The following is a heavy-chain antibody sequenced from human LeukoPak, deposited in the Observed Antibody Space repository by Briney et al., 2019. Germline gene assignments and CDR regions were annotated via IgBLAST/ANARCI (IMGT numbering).Heavy chain of an antibody. V-gene: IGHV1-69*13. CDR3: ARVAVAGGSYQWAYYFDY. Sequence: ASVKVSCKASGGTFSSYAISWVRQAPGQGLEWMGGIIPIFGTASYAQKFQGRVTITADESTSTAYMELSSLRSEDTAVYYCARVAVAGGSYQWAYYFDYWGQGTLVTVSS. CDR1: GGTFSSYA. D-gene: IGHD1-26*01. J-gene: IGHJ4*02. CDR2: IIPIFGTA.